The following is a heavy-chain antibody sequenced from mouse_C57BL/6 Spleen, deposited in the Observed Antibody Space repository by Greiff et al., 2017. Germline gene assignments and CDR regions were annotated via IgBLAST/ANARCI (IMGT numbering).Heavy chain of an antibody. V-gene: IGHV5-4*03. J-gene: IGHJ2*01. D-gene: IGHD1-1*01. Sequence: EVMLVESGGGLVKPGGSLKLSCAASGFTFSSYAMSWVRQTPEKRLEWVATISDGGSYTYYPDNVKGRFTISRDNAKNNLYLQISHLKSEDTAMYYCARGNYYGTEYYFDYWGQGTTLTVSS. CDR2: ISDGGSYT. CDR3: ARGNYYGTEYYFDY. CDR1: GFTFSSYA.